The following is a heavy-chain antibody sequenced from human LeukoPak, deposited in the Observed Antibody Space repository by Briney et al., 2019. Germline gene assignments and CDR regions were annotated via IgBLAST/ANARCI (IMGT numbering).Heavy chain of an antibody. J-gene: IGHJ4*02. CDR1: GYTFTAYD. Sequence: ASVKVSCKASGYTFTAYDIHWMRQSPRQGLEWLGWISPNSGDTNYAQNSQGRVTMTSDSSISTVFMELSRLSSDDTAVYFCARVGYKYADFWGQGSQVTVSS. D-gene: IGHD5-18*01. V-gene: IGHV1-2*02. CDR3: ARVGYKYADF. CDR2: ISPNSGDT.